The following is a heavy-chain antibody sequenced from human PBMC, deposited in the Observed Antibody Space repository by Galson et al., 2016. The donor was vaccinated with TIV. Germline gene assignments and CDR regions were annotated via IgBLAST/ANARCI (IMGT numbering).Heavy chain of an antibody. V-gene: IGHV4-59*01. CDR3: ARANWGSRDVFDV. CDR1: GGSLYSYY. J-gene: IGHJ3*01. Sequence: SETLSLTCFVSGGSLYSYYRSWIRQPPGKGLEWIGYFYYRGATNYNPSLRSRVSISEDTSKNQFFLRLKSVTAADTAVYYCARANWGSRDVFDVWGQGTMISVSS. D-gene: IGHD7-27*01. CDR2: FYYRGAT.